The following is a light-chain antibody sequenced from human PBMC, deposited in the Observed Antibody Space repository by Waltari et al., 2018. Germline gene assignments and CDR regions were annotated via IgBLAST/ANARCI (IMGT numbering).Light chain of an antibody. J-gene: IGLJ2*01. Sequence: QSVLTQPPSVSGAPGQRVTISCSGSSSNIGAGYDVNWYQQLPGKAPKLLIDANRNRPSGVPDRISGSKSGTSASLSITGLQAEDEADYYCQSYDSTLGGSVFGGGTKLTVL. V-gene: IGLV1-40*01. CDR1: SSNIGAGYD. CDR2: ANR. CDR3: QSYDSTLGGSV.